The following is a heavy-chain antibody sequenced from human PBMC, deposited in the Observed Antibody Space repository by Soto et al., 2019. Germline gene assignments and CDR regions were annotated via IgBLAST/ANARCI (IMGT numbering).Heavy chain of an antibody. D-gene: IGHD3-22*01. V-gene: IGHV3-33*01. CDR2: IWYDGSNK. J-gene: IGHJ3*02. CDR1: GFTFSSYG. Sequence: QVQLVESGGGVVQPGRSLRLSCAASGFTFSSYGMHWVRQAPGKGLEWVAVIWYDGSNKYYADSVKGRFTISRDNSKNTLYLQMNSLRAEDTAVYYCARDCYDSSGYYFSLFGKDAFDIWGQGTMVTVSS. CDR3: ARDCYDSSGYYFSLFGKDAFDI.